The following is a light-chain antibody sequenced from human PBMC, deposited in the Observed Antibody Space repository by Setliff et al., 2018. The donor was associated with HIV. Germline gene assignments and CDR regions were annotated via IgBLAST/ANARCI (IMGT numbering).Light chain of an antibody. J-gene: IGLJ1*01. CDR1: SSDVGGYNY. CDR3: SSYTSSSTFV. V-gene: IGLV2-14*01. Sequence: QSVLTQPASVSGSPGQSITISCTGTSSDVGGYNYVSWYQQHPGKALKLMIYDVSKRPSGVSNRFSGSKSGNTASLTISGLQAEDEADYYCSSYTSSSTFVFGTGTKVTVL. CDR2: DVS.